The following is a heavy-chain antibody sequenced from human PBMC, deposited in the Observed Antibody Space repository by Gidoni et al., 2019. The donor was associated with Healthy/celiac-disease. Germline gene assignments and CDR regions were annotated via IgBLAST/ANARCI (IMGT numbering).Heavy chain of an antibody. D-gene: IGHD5-12*01. J-gene: IGHJ6*02. Sequence: QVQLVESGGGVVQPGRSLRLSCAAPGFTFSSSGMHWVRQAPGKGLEWVAVISYDGSNKSYADSVKGRFTISRDNPKNTLYLQMNSLRAEDTAVYYCAKDRDGSEWLRFAYYYGMDVWGQGTTVTVSS. CDR1: GFTFSSSG. CDR2: ISYDGSNK. V-gene: IGHV3-30*18. CDR3: AKDRDGSEWLRFAYYYGMDV.